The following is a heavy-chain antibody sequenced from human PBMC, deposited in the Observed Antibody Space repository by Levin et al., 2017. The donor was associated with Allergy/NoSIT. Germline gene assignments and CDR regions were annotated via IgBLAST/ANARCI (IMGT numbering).Heavy chain of an antibody. V-gene: IGHV3-30*18. CDR1: GFNFNIYG. CDR3: AKDRLAWRDDNGGSPVD. J-gene: IGHJ4*02. CDR2: ISFDGNKK. Sequence: GGSLRLSCAASGFNFNIYGMHWVRQAPGLGLEWVAVISFDGNKKHYADSVKGRFTISRDNSKNTVYLQMNSLRADDTAVLYCAKDRLAWRDDNGGSPVDWGQGTLVTVSS. D-gene: IGHD4-23*01.